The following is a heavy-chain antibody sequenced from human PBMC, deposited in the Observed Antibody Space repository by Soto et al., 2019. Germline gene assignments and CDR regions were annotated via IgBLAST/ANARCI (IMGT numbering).Heavy chain of an antibody. CDR3: AKRAWGYFYFAY. V-gene: IGHV3-23*01. CDR1: GFTFSSYA. J-gene: IGHJ4*02. Sequence: EVQLLESGGGLVQPGGSLRLSCAASGFTFSSYAMSWVRQAPGKGLEWVSVISGSGGSTYYADSVKGRFTISRDNSKNTLYLQMHSLRAEDTTVYYCAKRAWGYFYFAYWGQGTLVTVSS. CDR2: ISGSGGST. D-gene: IGHD1-26*01.